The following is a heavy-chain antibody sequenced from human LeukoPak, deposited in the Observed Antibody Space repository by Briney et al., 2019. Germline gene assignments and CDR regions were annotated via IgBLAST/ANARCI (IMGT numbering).Heavy chain of an antibody. D-gene: IGHD5-18*01. CDR1: GFTFSSYA. Sequence: GRSLRLSCAASGFTFSSYAMHWVRQAPGKGLEWVAVISYDGSNKYYADSVKGRFTISRDNSKNTLYLQMNSLRAEDTAVYYCAREPPWVQIWFEAFDIWGQGTMVTVSS. CDR2: ISYDGSNK. J-gene: IGHJ3*02. CDR3: AREPPWVQIWFEAFDI. V-gene: IGHV3-30*04.